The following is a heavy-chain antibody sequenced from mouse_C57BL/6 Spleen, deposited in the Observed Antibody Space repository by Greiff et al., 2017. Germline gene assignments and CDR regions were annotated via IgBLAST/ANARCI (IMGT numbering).Heavy chain of an antibody. D-gene: IGHD2-1*01. J-gene: IGHJ3*01. CDR1: GYTFTSYW. Sequence: VQLKQSGTVLARPGASVKMSCKTSGYTFTSYWMHWVKQRPGQGLEWIGAIYPGNSDTSYNQKFKGKAKLTAVTSASTAYMELSSLTNEDSAVYYCTSQIYYGNYVAFAYWGQGTLVTVSA. V-gene: IGHV1-5*01. CDR3: TSQIYYGNYVAFAY. CDR2: IYPGNSDT.